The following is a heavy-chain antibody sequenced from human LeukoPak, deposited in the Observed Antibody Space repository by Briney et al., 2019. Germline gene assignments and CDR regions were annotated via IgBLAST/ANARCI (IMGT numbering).Heavy chain of an antibody. Sequence: ASVKVTCKASGYTFTSYDINWVRQATGQGLEWMGWMNPNSGNTGYAQKFQGRVTMTRSTSISTAYMELSSLRFEDTAVYYCTRSVRNGHIDYWGQGTLVTVSS. CDR3: TRSVRNGHIDY. V-gene: IGHV1-8*01. CDR1: GYTFTSYD. D-gene: IGHD2-21*01. J-gene: IGHJ4*02. CDR2: MNPNSGNT.